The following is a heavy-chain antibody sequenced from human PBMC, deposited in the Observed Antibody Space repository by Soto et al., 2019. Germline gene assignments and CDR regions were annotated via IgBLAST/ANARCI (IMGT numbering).Heavy chain of an antibody. Sequence: EVHLVESGGDLVQPGGSLRLSGAASGLAVSTDYMTWVRQAPGKGLEWVSLIYVGCGTYYADSVKGRFTISRDNSNSTLYLQMNSLRAEDTAVYYCAVYAARHWFGPWGQGTLVTVSS. CDR1: GLAVSTDY. CDR3: AVYAARHWFGP. J-gene: IGHJ5*02. D-gene: IGHD6-6*01. CDR2: IYVGCGT. V-gene: IGHV3-66*01.